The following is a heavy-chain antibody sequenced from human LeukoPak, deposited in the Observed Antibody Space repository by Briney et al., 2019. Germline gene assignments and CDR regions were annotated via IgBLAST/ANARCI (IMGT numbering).Heavy chain of an antibody. CDR2: MNPNTGNT. CDR3: ARGEATTRDY. V-gene: IGHV1-18*01. Sequence: ASVKVSCKASGGTFSSYAISWVRQATGQGLEWMGWMNPNTGNTNYAQKLQGRVTMTTDTSTSTAYMELRSLRSDDTAVYYCARGEATTRDYWGQGTLVTVSS. J-gene: IGHJ4*02. CDR1: GGTFSSYA. D-gene: IGHD1-14*01.